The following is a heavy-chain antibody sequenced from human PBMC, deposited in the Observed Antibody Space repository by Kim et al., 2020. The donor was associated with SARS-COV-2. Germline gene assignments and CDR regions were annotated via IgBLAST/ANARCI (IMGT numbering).Heavy chain of an antibody. D-gene: IGHD2-15*01. CDR2: ISGSGAIT. Sequence: GGSLRLSCAASGFTFINYDMSWVRQSPGKGLEWVSSISGSGAITKYADSVKGRFTVSRDNSKSTLHLQMNSLRAEDTAVYYCAKGGGSYFFDYWGQGTLVTVSS. V-gene: IGHV3-23*01. CDR1: GFTFINYD. CDR3: AKGGGSYFFDY. J-gene: IGHJ4*02.